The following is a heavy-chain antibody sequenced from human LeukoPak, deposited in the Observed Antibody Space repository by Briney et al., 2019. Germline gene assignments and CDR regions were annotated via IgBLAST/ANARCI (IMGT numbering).Heavy chain of an antibody. CDR1: GSTFSSYG. V-gene: IGHV3-33*01. Sequence: PGGSLRLSCAASGSTFSSYGMHWVRQAPGKGLEWVAVIWYDGSSKYYADSVKGRFTISRDNSKKTLYLQMNSLRAEDTAVYYCARDYCGGDCYVDYWGQGTLVTVSS. J-gene: IGHJ4*02. CDR3: ARDYCGGDCYVDY. D-gene: IGHD2-21*02. CDR2: IWYDGSSK.